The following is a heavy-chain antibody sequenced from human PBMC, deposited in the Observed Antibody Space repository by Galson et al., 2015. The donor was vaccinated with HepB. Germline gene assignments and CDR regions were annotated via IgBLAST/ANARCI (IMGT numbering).Heavy chain of an antibody. J-gene: IGHJ5*02. D-gene: IGHD2-15*01. CDR1: GFTVSSNY. V-gene: IGHV3-66*01. Sequence: SLRLSCAASGFTVSSNYMSWVRQAPGKGLEWVSVIYSGGSTYYADSVKGRFTISRDNSKNTLYLQMNSLRAEDTAVYYCARGGCSGGSCYHPDNWFDPWGQGTLVTVSS. CDR2: IYSGGST. CDR3: ARGGCSGGSCYHPDNWFDP.